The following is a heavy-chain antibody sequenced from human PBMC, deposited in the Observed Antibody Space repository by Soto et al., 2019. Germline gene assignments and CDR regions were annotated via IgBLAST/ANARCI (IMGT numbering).Heavy chain of an antibody. CDR1: GDSVSSNSAA. V-gene: IGHV6-1*01. J-gene: IGHJ6*02. Sequence: PSQTLSLTCAISGDSVSSNSAAWNWIRQSPSRGLEWLGRTYYRSKWYNDYAVSVKSRITINPDTSKNQFSLQLNSVTPEDTAVYYCARERYCSSTSCHTYYYYGMDVWGQGATVTVSS. CDR2: TYYRSKWYN. CDR3: ARERYCSSTSCHTYYYYGMDV. D-gene: IGHD2-2*02.